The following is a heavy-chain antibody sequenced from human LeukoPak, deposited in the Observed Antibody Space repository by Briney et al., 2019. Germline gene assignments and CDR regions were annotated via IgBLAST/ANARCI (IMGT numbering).Heavy chain of an antibody. J-gene: IGHJ4*02. V-gene: IGHV3-66*01. Sequence: PGGSLRLSCEASGFTFSRNYMAWVRKAPGKGLEWVSVIYSVGSTYYADSVKGRFIISRDDSKSTLYLQMNTLRAEDTAVYHCARVGHRHGHYFDFWGQGTLATVSS. D-gene: IGHD1-26*01. CDR2: IYSVGST. CDR3: ARVGHRHGHYFDF. CDR1: GFTFSRNY.